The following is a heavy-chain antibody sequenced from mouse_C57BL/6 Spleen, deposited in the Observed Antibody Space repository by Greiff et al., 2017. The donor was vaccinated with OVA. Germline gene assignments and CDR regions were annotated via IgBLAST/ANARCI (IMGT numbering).Heavy chain of an antibody. V-gene: IGHV1-82*01. CDR2: IYPGDGDT. J-gene: IGHJ4*01. CDR3: ARYDYDGYYAMDY. CDR1: GYAFSSSW. D-gene: IGHD2-4*01. Sequence: VQLVESGPELVKPGASVKISCKASGYAFSSSWMNWVKQRPGKGLEWIGRIYPGDGDTNYNGKFKGKATLTADKSSSTAYMQLSSLTSEDSAVYFCARYDYDGYYAMDYWGQGTSVTVSS.